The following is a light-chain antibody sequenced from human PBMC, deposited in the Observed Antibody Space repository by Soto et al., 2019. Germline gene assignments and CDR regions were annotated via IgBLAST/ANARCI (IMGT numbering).Light chain of an antibody. CDR2: DAS. CDR3: HQYSSYKWT. Sequence: DIQMTQSPSTLSASVGDRVTITCRASQSISTWLAWFQQKPGKAPKLLMYDASTLESGVPSRFSGSGSGTESTLTISGLQPDDFATYHCHQYSSYKWTFGQRTKVEIK. J-gene: IGKJ1*01. V-gene: IGKV1-5*01. CDR1: QSISTW.